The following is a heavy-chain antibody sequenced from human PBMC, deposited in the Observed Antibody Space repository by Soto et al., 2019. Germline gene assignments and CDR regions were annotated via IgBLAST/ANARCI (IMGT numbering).Heavy chain of an antibody. CDR2: IWYDGSNK. V-gene: IGHV3-33*01. CDR1: GFTFSSYG. D-gene: IGHD2-15*01. Sequence: GGSLRLSCAASGFTFSSYGMHWVRQAPGKGLEWVAVIWYDGSNKYYADSVKGRFTISRDNSKNTLYLQMNSLRAEDTAVYYCARDQAQSSDLGYCSGGSCYYYYGMDVWGQGTTVTVSS. J-gene: IGHJ6*02. CDR3: ARDQAQSSDLGYCSGGSCYYYYGMDV.